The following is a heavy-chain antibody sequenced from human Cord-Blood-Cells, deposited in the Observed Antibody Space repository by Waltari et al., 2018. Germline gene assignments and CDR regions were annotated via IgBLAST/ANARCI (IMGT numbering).Heavy chain of an antibody. Sequence: QVQLQQWGAGLLKPSETLSLTCAVYGGSFSGYYWSWIRQPPGKGLEWIGEITHSGSTNYNPSLKSRVTISVDTSKNQFSLKLSSVTAADTAVYYCARGCYDFWSGYYTWYFDLWGRGTLVTVSS. D-gene: IGHD3-3*01. CDR3: ARGCYDFWSGYYTWYFDL. CDR1: GGSFSGYY. V-gene: IGHV4-34*01. J-gene: IGHJ2*01. CDR2: ITHSGST.